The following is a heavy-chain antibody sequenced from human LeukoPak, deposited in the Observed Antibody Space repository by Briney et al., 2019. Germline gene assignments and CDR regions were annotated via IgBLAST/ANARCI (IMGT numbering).Heavy chain of an antibody. CDR1: GFTSSSYT. D-gene: IGHD3-10*01. CDR2: ISYDGSNK. V-gene: IGHV3-30-3*01. Sequence: GGSLRLSCAASGFTSSSYTIHWVRQAPGKGLEWVAVISYDGSNKYYADSVKGRFTISRDNSKNTLYLQMNSLRAEDTAMYYCARVSGSRNYYFGAFDIWGQGTMVTVSS. J-gene: IGHJ3*02. CDR3: ARVSGSRNYYFGAFDI.